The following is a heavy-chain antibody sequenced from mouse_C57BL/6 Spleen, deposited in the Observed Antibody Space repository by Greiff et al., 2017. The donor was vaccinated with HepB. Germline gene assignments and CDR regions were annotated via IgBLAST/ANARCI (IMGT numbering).Heavy chain of an antibody. CDR3: ARWGLLYYFDY. Sequence: VQLQQSGPELVKPGASVKISCKASGYTFTDYYMNWVKQSHGKSLEWIGDINPNNGGTSYNQKFKGKATLTVDKSSSTAYMERRSLTSEDSAVYYCARWGLLYYFDYWGQGTTLTVSS. CDR1: GYTFTDYY. D-gene: IGHD1-1*01. J-gene: IGHJ2*01. CDR2: INPNNGGT. V-gene: IGHV1-26*01.